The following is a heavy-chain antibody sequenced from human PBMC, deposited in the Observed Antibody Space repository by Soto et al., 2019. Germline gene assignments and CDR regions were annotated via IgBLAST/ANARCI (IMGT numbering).Heavy chain of an antibody. CDR2: INHSGST. D-gene: IGHD3-10*01. CDR3: ARLEARYYGSGTPHYYMDV. CDR1: GGSFSGYY. Sequence: QVQLQQWGAGLLKPSETLSLTCAVYGGSFSGYYWSWIRQPPGKGLEWIGEINHSGSTNYNPSLKSRVTISVDTSKNQFSLKLSSVTAADTAVYYCARLEARYYGSGTPHYYMDVWGKGTTVTVSS. J-gene: IGHJ6*03. V-gene: IGHV4-34*01.